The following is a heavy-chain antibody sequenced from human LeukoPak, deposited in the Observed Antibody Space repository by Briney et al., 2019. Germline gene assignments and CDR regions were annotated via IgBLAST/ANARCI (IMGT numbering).Heavy chain of an antibody. Sequence: PGGSLRLSCAASGFTFSSYAMHWVRQAPGKGLEWVAVISYDGSNKYYADSVKGRFTISRDNAKNSLYLQMNSLRAEDTAVYYCASVWSSSWYNYWGQGTLVTVSS. V-gene: IGHV3-30-3*01. J-gene: IGHJ4*02. CDR1: GFTFSSYA. D-gene: IGHD6-13*01. CDR2: ISYDGSNK. CDR3: ASVWSSSWYNY.